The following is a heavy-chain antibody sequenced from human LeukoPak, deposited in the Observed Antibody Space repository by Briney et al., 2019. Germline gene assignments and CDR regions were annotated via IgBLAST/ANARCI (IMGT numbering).Heavy chain of an antibody. J-gene: IGHJ5*02. CDR3: TRTHSSRYNWFDP. Sequence: PSETLSLTCTVSGGSISSYYWSWLRQPPGKGLEWIGYIYYSGSTNYNPSLKSRVTISVDTSKNQFSLKLSSVTAADTAVYYCTRTHSSRYNWFDPWGQGTLVTVSS. CDR2: IYYSGST. D-gene: IGHD6-13*01. CDR1: GGSISSYY. V-gene: IGHV4-59*01.